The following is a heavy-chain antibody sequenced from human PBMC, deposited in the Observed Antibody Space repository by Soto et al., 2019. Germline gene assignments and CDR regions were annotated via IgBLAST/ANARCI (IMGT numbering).Heavy chain of an antibody. J-gene: IGHJ6*03. Sequence: QVQLVQSGAEVKKPGASVKVSCKASGYTFTSYDINWVRQATGQGLEWMGWMNPNSGNTGYAQKFQGRVTMTRNTSISTAYMELSSLRSEDTAVYYCARSVWDTWDYYYYYMDVWGKGTTVTVSS. V-gene: IGHV1-8*01. CDR2: MNPNSGNT. CDR1: GYTFTSYD. CDR3: ARSVWDTWDYYYYYMDV. D-gene: IGHD5-18*01.